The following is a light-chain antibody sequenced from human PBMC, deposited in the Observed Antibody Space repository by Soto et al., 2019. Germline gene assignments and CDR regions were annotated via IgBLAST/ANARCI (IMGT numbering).Light chain of an antibody. CDR2: GAT. CDR3: QQYGYPQFT. J-gene: IGKJ4*01. V-gene: IGKV3-20*01. Sequence: VLTQSPGTLSLSPGDRATLSCRASQSISNYYLAWFQHKPGPAPRLLIYGATTRATGISERFSGRGSRTDFTLTINILEPEVSADFYCQQYGYPQFTFGGGTKVEIK. CDR1: QSISNYY.